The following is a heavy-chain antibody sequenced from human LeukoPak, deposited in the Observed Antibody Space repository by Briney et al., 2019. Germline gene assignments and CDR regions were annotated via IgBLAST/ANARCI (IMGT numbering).Heavy chain of an antibody. Sequence: PGGSLRLSCAASGFTFNNYWMSWVRQAPGKGLEWVANIQQDGSEKYYVDSVKGRFTISRDNAKNFLFLQMNSLRAEDAAVYYCARRATNWGSAFDIWGQGTMVTVSS. CDR3: ARRATNWGSAFDI. V-gene: IGHV3-7*01. CDR2: IQQDGSEK. CDR1: GFTFNNYW. D-gene: IGHD7-27*01. J-gene: IGHJ3*02.